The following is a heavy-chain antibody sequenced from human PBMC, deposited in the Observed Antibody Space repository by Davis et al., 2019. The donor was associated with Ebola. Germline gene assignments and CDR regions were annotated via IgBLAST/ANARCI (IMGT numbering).Heavy chain of an antibody. D-gene: IGHD4-17*01. CDR2: ISTYNGNT. CDR1: GYSFTDDG. CDR3: ARGDDYGDFDY. V-gene: IGHV1-18*01. Sequence: ASVKVSCKASGYSFTDDGISWVRQAPGQGLEWMGWISTYNGNTNYAQKVQGRITMTTDTSTSTAYMELRSLRSDDTARYYCARGDDYGDFDYWGQGTLVTVSS. J-gene: IGHJ4*02.